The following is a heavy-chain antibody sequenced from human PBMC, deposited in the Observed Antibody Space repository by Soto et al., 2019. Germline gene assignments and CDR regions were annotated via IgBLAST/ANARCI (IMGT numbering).Heavy chain of an antibody. CDR3: ARAYCGGDCPRSPTVDY. CDR2: ISSSSSYI. CDR1: GFTFSSYS. V-gene: IGHV3-21*01. Sequence: GGSLRLSCAASGFTFSSYSMNWVRQAPGKGLEWVSSISSSSSYIYYADSVKGQFTISRDNAKNSLYLQMNSLRAEDTAVYYCARAYCGGDCPRSPTVDYWGQGTLVTVSS. D-gene: IGHD2-21*02. J-gene: IGHJ4*02.